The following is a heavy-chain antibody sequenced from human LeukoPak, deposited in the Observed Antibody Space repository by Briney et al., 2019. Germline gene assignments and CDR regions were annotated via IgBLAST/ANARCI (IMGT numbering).Heavy chain of an antibody. J-gene: IGHJ3*02. CDR3: AKDEGTIWNSKNDPFDI. CDR1: GFTFSDHV. D-gene: IGHD1-7*01. V-gene: IGHV3-30*17. CDR2: ISKDGSKT. Sequence: PGGSLRLSCAASGFTFSDHVMHWVRRAPGMGLEWVAVISKDGSKTFYAGSVEGRFTFSRDNSENTLYLQMNYLKPEDTAVYYCAKDEGTIWNSKNDPFDIWGQGTMVTVSS.